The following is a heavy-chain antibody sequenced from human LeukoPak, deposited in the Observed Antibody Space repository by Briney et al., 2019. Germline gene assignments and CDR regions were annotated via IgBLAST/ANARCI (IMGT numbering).Heavy chain of an antibody. CDR1: GFSFSSDG. D-gene: IGHD2-2*01. Sequence: GGSLRLSCSASGFSFSSDGMSWVRQAPGKGLEWVSGILGGAGSTYYADSVRGRFTISRDNSKNTLYLQMNSLRAEDTAVYYCAHGTMYQLDYWGQGTLVTVSS. CDR2: ILGGAGST. V-gene: IGHV3-23*01. J-gene: IGHJ4*02. CDR3: AHGTMYQLDY.